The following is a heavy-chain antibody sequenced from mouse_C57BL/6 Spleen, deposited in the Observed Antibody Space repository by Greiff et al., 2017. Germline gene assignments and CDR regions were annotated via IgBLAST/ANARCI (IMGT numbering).Heavy chain of an antibody. J-gene: IGHJ2*01. CDR2: ISSGSSTI. V-gene: IGHV5-17*01. CDR3: AKYRGYVDY. D-gene: IGHD5-1*01. Sequence: EVQLVESGRGLLQPGGSLKLSCAASGFTFSAYGMHWVRQAPEKGLEWVAYISSGSSTIYYADTVKGRFTSSRDNAKNTLFVHMTSLRSEDTAMYYCAKYRGYVDYWGQGTTRTVSS. CDR1: GFTFSAYG.